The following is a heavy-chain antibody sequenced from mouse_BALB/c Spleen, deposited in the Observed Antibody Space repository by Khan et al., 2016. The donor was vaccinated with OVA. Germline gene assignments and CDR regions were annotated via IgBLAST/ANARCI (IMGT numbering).Heavy chain of an antibody. Sequence: VQLQESGPGLMAPSQSLSITCTVSGFSLTNYGVSWVRQPPGKGLEWLGVIWGDGSTNYHSALKSRLSISKDNSKSQVFLKLHSLQTDDTATYYCAKWGNSYYAMDYWGQGTSVTVSS. CDR3: AKWGNSYYAMDY. J-gene: IGHJ4*01. D-gene: IGHD2-1*01. CDR2: IWGDGST. CDR1: GFSLTNYG. V-gene: IGHV2-3*01.